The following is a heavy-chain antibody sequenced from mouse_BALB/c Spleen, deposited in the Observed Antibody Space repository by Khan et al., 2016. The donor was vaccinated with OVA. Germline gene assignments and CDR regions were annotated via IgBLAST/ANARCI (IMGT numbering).Heavy chain of an antibody. CDR1: GFSLTSYG. CDR3: AKGGYYGMDY. CDR2: TWGDGGT. J-gene: IGHJ4*01. V-gene: IGHV2-3*01. Sequence: QVQLKESGPGLVAPSQSLSITCTVSGFSLTSYGVSWVRQPPGKDLEWRGVTWGDGGTNYHSDLIFRLNISKDNSTSQVFLKLNRLHTDDTATYYCAKGGYYGMDYWGQGTSVTVSP.